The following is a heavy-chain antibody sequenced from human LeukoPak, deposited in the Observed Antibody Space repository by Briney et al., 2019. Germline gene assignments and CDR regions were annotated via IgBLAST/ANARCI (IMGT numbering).Heavy chain of an antibody. Sequence: ASVKVSCKASGYTFTSYDINWVRQATGQGLEWMGWMNPNSGNTGYAQKFQGRVTMTRNTSISTAYMELSSLRSEDTAVYYCARAPPQRASVVVAAAIYRFDPWGQGTLVTVSS. V-gene: IGHV1-8*01. D-gene: IGHD2-2*02. J-gene: IGHJ5*02. CDR2: MNPNSGNT. CDR1: GYTFTSYD. CDR3: ARAPPQRASVVVAAAIYRFDP.